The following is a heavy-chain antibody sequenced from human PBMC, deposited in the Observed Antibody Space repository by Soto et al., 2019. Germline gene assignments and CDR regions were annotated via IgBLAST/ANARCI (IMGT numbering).Heavy chain of an antibody. CDR1: GFTFGDYA. V-gene: IGHV3-49*04. CDR3: TRTLVDTAMDRYYYGGMDV. D-gene: IGHD5-18*01. Sequence: EVQLVESGGGLVQPGRSLRLSCTASGFTFGDYAMSWVRQAPGKGLEWVGFIRRKAYGGTTEYAASVQGRFTISREDSRSTANLQMSSLKTEDTAVYYCTRTLVDTAMDRYYYGGMDVWGQGTTVTVSS. CDR2: IRRKAYGGTT. J-gene: IGHJ6*02.